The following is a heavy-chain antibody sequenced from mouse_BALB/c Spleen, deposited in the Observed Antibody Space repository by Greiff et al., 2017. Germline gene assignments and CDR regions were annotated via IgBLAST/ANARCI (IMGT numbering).Heavy chain of an antibody. Sequence: QVQLPQSGAELARPGASVKLSCKASGYTFTSYWMQWVKQRPGQGLEWIGAIYPGDGDTRYTQKFKGKATLTADKSSSTAYMQLSSLASEDSAVYYCAYYYGSSYFDYWGQGTTLTVSS. V-gene: IGHV1-87*01. J-gene: IGHJ2*01. CDR1: GYTFTSYW. D-gene: IGHD1-1*01. CDR3: AYYYGSSYFDY. CDR2: IYPGDGDT.